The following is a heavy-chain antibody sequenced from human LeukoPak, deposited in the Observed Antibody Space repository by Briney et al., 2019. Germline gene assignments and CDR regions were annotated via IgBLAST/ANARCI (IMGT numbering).Heavy chain of an antibody. Sequence: SETLSLTCAVYGGTFSGYYWSWIRQPPGKGLEWIGEINPSGSTNYNPSLKSRFTISVDTSKNQFSLKLSSVTAADTAVYYCASLAVAGTINYWGQGTLVTVSS. CDR2: INPSGST. CDR1: GGTFSGYY. CDR3: ASLAVAGTINY. D-gene: IGHD6-19*01. V-gene: IGHV4-34*01. J-gene: IGHJ4*02.